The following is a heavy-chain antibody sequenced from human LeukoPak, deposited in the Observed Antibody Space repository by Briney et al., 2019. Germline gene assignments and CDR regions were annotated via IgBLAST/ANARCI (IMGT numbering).Heavy chain of an antibody. V-gene: IGHV1-2*02. CDR2: INPNSGGT. CDR1: GYTFTGYY. Sequence: ASVKVSCKASGYTFTGYYMHWVRQAPGKGLEWMGWINPNSGGTNYAQKFQGRVTMTRDTSISTAYMELSRLRSDDTAVYYCARDLLEQWLVRDYYYGMDVWGQGTTVTVSS. J-gene: IGHJ6*02. D-gene: IGHD6-19*01. CDR3: ARDLLEQWLVRDYYYGMDV.